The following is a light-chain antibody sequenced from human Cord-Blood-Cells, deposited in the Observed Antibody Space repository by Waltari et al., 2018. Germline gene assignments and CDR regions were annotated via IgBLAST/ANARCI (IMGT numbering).Light chain of an antibody. V-gene: IGLV1-44*01. Sequence: QSVLTQPPSASRTPGQRVTISCSGSSSNIGSNTVNWYQQLPGTAPKLLIYSNNQLPSGVPDRFSGSKSGTSASLAISGLQSEDEADYYCAAWDDSLNGPVFGGGTKLTVL. J-gene: IGLJ3*02. CDR1: SSNIGSNT. CDR3: AAWDDSLNGPV. CDR2: SNN.